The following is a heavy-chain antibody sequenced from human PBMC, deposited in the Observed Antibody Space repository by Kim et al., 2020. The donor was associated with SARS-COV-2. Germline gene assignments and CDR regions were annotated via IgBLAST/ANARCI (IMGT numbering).Heavy chain of an antibody. V-gene: IGHV1-69*10. CDR2: IIPIFGIA. CDR3: ATSGSVAARPDDY. CDR1: GDTFSSYP. J-gene: IGHJ4*02. Sequence: SVKVSCKASGDTFSSYPISWVRQAPGQGLEWMGGIIPIFGIANYAQKLQGRVTVTADISTSTAYMELSSLRSEDTAVYYCATSGSVAARPDDYWGQGTLVTVSS. D-gene: IGHD6-6*01.